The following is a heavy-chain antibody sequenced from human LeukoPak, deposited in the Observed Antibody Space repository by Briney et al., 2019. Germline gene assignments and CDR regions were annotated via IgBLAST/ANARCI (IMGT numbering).Heavy chain of an antibody. J-gene: IGHJ4*02. CDR1: GYTFTSYG. V-gene: IGHV1-18*01. D-gene: IGHD6-13*01. CDR3: ARERSSSWTDSFDY. Sequence: ASVKVSCKASGYTFTSYGISWVRQAPGQGLEWMGWISAYNGNTNYAQKLQGRVTMTTDTSTSTAYTELRSLRSDDTAVYYCARERSSSWTDSFDYWGQGTLVTVSS. CDR2: ISAYNGNT.